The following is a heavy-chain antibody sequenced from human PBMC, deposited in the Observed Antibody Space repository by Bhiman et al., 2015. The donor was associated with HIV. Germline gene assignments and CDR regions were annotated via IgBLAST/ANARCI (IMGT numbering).Heavy chain of an antibody. Sequence: EVQLVESGGGLVKPGGSLRLSCAASGFTFSSYSMNWVRQAPGKGLEWVSSISSSSSYIYYADSVKGRFTISRDNAKNSLYLQMNSLRAEDTAVYYCARDRGRGQDPFDYWGQGTLVTVSS. J-gene: IGHJ4*02. CDR2: ISSSSSYI. V-gene: IGHV3-21*03. CDR1: GFTFSSYS. D-gene: IGHD3-10*01. CDR3: ARDRGRGQDPFDY.